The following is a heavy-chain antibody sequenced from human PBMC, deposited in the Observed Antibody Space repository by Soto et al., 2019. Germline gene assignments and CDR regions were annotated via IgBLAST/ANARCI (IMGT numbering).Heavy chain of an antibody. Sequence: PSETRSLTCTVSGGSITNGAYYWGWIRQHPGKGLEWIGYRHYSGSTYYNPTLKSRLVISVDTSQNQFSLSLNSVTAADTAVYYCARALYNWNFRSYFFDSWGQGTLVTVSS. D-gene: IGHD1-20*01. V-gene: IGHV4-31*03. CDR3: ARALYNWNFRSYFFDS. CDR2: RHYSGST. CDR1: GGSITNGAYY. J-gene: IGHJ4*02.